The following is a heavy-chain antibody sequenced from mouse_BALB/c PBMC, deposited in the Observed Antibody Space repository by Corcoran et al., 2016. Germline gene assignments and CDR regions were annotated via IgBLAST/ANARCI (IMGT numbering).Heavy chain of an antibody. CDR3: AREPYAMDY. Sequence: QIQLVQSGPELKKPGETVTISCKASGYTFTHYGMNWVKPAPGKGLKWMGWINTYTGEPTYADDCKGRFAFSLETSASTAYLQINNLKNEDMATYFCAREPYAMDYWGQGTSVTVSP. CDR2: INTYTGEP. CDR1: GYTFTHYG. V-gene: IGHV9-1*02. J-gene: IGHJ4*01.